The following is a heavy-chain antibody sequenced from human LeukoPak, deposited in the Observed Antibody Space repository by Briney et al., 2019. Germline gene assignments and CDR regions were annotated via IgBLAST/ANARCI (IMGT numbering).Heavy chain of an antibody. J-gene: IGHJ4*02. D-gene: IGHD1-26*01. CDR1: GFTFSTYA. CDR3: AKDGVYSRSYYEDY. Sequence: GGSLRLSCAASGFTFSTYAMTWVRQAPGKGLEWVSAISGGGGDTSYADSVKGRFTISRDNSKNTVYLQMNSLRAEDTAVYYCAKDGVYSRSYYEDYWGQGTLVTVSS. V-gene: IGHV3-23*01. CDR2: ISGGGGDT.